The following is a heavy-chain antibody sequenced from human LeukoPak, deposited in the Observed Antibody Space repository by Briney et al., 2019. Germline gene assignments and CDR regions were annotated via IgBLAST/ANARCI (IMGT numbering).Heavy chain of an antibody. J-gene: IGHJ4*02. Sequence: GGSLRLSCAASGFTFSSYSMNWVRQAPGKGLEWVSSISSSSSYIYYADSVKGRFTISRDNAKNSLYLQMNSLRAEDTAVYYCASTIAAEVLYFDYWGQGTLVTVSS. CDR3: ASTIAAEVLYFDY. CDR1: GFTFSSYS. V-gene: IGHV3-21*01. D-gene: IGHD6-13*01. CDR2: ISSSSSYI.